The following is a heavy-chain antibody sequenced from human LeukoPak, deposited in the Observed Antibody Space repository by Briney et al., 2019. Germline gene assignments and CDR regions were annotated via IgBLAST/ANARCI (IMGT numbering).Heavy chain of an antibody. V-gene: IGHV1-2*02. CDR2: INSNSGGT. CDR3: ARGYCTRSSCSYYLDY. Sequence: GASVKVSCKASGYTFSGYHVHWVRQVPGRGLEWMGWINSNSGGTNYAQRFQARVTMTRDTSISTAYMEMSRLRSDDTAVYYCARGYCTRSSCSYYLDYWGQGTLVTVSS. J-gene: IGHJ4*02. D-gene: IGHD2-15*01. CDR1: GYTFSGYH.